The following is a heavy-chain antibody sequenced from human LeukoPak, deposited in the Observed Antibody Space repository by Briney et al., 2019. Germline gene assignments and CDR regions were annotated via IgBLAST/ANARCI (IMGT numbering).Heavy chain of an antibody. J-gene: IGHJ3*02. V-gene: IGHV3-23*01. CDR2: ISGSGGST. Sequence: GGSLRLSCAASGFTFSSYAMSWVRQAPGKGLEWVSAISGSGGSTYYADSVKGRFTISRDNSKNTLYLQMNSLRAEDTAVYYCAKGRVDYYDSSDAFDMWGPGTMVTVSS. CDR1: GFTFSSYA. CDR3: AKGRVDYYDSSDAFDM. D-gene: IGHD3-22*01.